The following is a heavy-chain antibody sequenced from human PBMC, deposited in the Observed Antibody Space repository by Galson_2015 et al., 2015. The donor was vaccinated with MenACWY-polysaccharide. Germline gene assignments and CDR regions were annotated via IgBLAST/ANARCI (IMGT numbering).Heavy chain of an antibody. CDR2: IYSGGST. D-gene: IGHD6-19*01. V-gene: IGHV3-66*01. CDR1: GFTVSSNY. CDR3: ARGISSGWYDYYYYYGMDV. J-gene: IGHJ6*02. Sequence: SLRLSCAASGFTVSSNYMSWVRQAPGKGLEWVSVIYSGGSTYYADSVKGRFTISRDNSKNTLYLQMNSLRAEDTAVYYCARGISSGWYDYYYYYGMDVWGQGTTVTVSS.